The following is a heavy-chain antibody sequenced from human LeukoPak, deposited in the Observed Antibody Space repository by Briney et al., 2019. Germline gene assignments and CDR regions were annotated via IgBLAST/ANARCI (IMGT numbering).Heavy chain of an antibody. J-gene: IGHJ3*02. V-gene: IGHV1-3*04. D-gene: IGHD6-13*01. Sequence: ASVKVSCKASGYTFTSYAMHWVRQAPGQRLEWMGWINTGNGNTKYSQKFQGRVTITRDTSASTAYMELSGLRSEDTAVYYCASGSSRSLHAFDIWGQGTMVTVSS. CDR2: INTGNGNT. CDR1: GYTFTSYA. CDR3: ASGSSRSLHAFDI.